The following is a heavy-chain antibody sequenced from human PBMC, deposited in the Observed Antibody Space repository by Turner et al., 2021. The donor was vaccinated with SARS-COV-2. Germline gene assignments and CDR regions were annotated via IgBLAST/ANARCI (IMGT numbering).Heavy chain of an antibody. D-gene: IGHD2-2*02. V-gene: IGHV4-31*03. J-gene: IGHJ6*02. CDR1: VGSISSGGYY. CDR2: IYYSGST. Sequence: QVQLQESGPGLVKPSQTLSLTCTVSVGSISSGGYYWSWIRQHPGKGLEWIGYIYYSGSTYYNPSLKSRVTISVDTSKNQFSLKLSSVTAADTAVYYCATHQVVVPAAIGDFYYYYALDVWGQGTTVTVSS. CDR3: ATHQVVVPAAIGDFYYYYALDV.